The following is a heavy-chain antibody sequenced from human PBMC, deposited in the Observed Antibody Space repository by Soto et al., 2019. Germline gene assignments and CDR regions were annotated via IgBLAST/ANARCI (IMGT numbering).Heavy chain of an antibody. D-gene: IGHD6-25*01. J-gene: IGHJ6*02. CDR3: ATDGFNKPGYYYGMGV. V-gene: IGHV3-33*03. CDR2: IWSDASNK. Sequence: GGSLRLSCAASGFSFSNHGMHWVRQAPGKGLEWVAAIWSDASNKYYADSGKGRFTISRDNSKNTLYLQMNTLRAEDTAVYYCATDGFNKPGYYYGMGVWGQGTTVTVSS. CDR1: GFSFSNHG.